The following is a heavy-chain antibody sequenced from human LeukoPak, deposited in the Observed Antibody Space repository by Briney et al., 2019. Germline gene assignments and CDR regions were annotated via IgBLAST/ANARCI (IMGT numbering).Heavy chain of an antibody. D-gene: IGHD2-2*01. J-gene: IGHJ6*02. Sequence: GGSLRLSCAASGFTFSNYAMHWVRQAPAKGLEWVAVISYDGSNKYYADSVKGRFTISRDNSKNTLYLQMNSLRAEDTAVYYCAKDIVVVPAAIYGMDVWGQGTTVTVSS. V-gene: IGHV3-30*04. CDR3: AKDIVVVPAAIYGMDV. CDR1: GFTFSNYA. CDR2: ISYDGSNK.